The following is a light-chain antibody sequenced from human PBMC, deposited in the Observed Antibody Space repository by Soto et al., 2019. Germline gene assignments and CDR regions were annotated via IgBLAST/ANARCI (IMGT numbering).Light chain of an antibody. Sequence: DIQMTQSPSSLSASIGDRVTITCRASQSITNYLNWYQHIPGKAPNLLIYAASILQSGVSSRFSGSGSGTAVTLTINSLQPEDFATYYCQQSYSTPFTFGPGTKVDVK. J-gene: IGKJ3*01. V-gene: IGKV1-39*01. CDR2: AAS. CDR1: QSITNY. CDR3: QQSYSTPFT.